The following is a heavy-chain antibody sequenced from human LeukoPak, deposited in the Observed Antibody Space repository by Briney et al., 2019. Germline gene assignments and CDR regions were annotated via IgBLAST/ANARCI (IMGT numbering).Heavy chain of an antibody. CDR3: SRMRGVLAFDI. CDR2: IDWDDDK. CDR1: GFSLTTRGMC. V-gene: IGHV2-70*11. J-gene: IGHJ3*02. Sequence: SGPTLVNPTQTLTLTCTFSGFSLTTRGMCVSWIRQPPGKDLEWLARIDWDDDKYYSTSLKTRLTISKDTSKNQVVLTMSNMDPVDTATYYCSRMRGVLAFDIWGQGTMVTVSS. D-gene: IGHD4/OR15-4a*01.